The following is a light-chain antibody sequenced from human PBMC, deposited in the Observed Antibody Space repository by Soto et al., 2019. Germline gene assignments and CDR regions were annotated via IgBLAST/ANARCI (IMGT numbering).Light chain of an antibody. V-gene: IGKV3-11*01. CDR2: DAS. CDR3: QQRNSWPST. Sequence: EIVLTQSPATLSLSPGERATLSCRASQSVVTYFAWYQHKPGQPPRLLIYDASNRAAGIPARFTGSGSGTDFTLHINRLEPEDFAVDYCQQRNSWPSTFGGGTKVEI. CDR1: QSVVTY. J-gene: IGKJ4*01.